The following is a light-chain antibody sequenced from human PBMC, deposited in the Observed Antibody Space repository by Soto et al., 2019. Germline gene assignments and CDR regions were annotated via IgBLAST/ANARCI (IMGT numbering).Light chain of an antibody. CDR1: QSVFYSSNNKNY. J-gene: IGKJ5*01. CDR3: QQFYSTYVT. V-gene: IGKV4-1*01. CDR2: WAS. Sequence: DIVMTQSPDSLAVSLGERATINCKSSQSVFYSSNNKNYIAWYQQKPGQPPKLLIYWASTREYGVPDRFSGSGSGTDFTLTISSLQAEDVAVYYCQQFYSTYVTFGQGTRLEIK.